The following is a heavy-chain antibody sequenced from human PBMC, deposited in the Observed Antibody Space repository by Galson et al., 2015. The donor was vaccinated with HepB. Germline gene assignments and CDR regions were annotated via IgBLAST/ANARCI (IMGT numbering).Heavy chain of an antibody. CDR2: ISWDGGST. CDR1: GFTFDDYT. Sequence: SLRLSCAASGFTFDDYTMHWVRQAPGKGLEWVSLISWDGGSTYYADSVKGRFTISRDNSKNSLYLQMNSLRTEDTALYYCAKDSFDGDYATYGMDVWGQGTTVTVSS. J-gene: IGHJ6*02. D-gene: IGHD4-17*01. CDR3: AKDSFDGDYATYGMDV. V-gene: IGHV3-43*01.